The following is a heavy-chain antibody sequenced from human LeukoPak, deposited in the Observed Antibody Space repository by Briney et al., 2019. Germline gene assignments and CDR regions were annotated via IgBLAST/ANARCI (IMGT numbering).Heavy chain of an antibody. Sequence: GRSMRLSCAASGLTFSSYAMHWVRQAPGKGLEYVSAIRSNGGRTYYAHSVKGRFTISRDKSKNTLYLQIGSLIAEDMAVYYCARGEEVLGYCSSTSCYAFDYWGQGTLVTVSS. CDR2: IRSNGGRT. V-gene: IGHV3-64*01. D-gene: IGHD2-2*01. CDR1: GLTFSSYA. CDR3: ARGEEVLGYCSSTSCYAFDY. J-gene: IGHJ4*02.